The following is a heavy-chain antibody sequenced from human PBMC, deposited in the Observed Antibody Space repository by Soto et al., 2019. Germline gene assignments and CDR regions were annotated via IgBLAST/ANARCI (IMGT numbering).Heavy chain of an antibody. V-gene: IGHV3-73*01. Sequence: GGSLRLSCAASGFTFSGSAMHWVRQASGKGLEWVGRIRSKANSYATAYAASVKGRFTISRDDSKNTAYLQMNSLKTEDTAVYYCTSSMEYYMDVWGKGTTVTVSS. J-gene: IGHJ6*03. CDR2: IRSKANSYAT. CDR3: TSSMEYYMDV. CDR1: GFTFSGSA. D-gene: IGHD3-3*01.